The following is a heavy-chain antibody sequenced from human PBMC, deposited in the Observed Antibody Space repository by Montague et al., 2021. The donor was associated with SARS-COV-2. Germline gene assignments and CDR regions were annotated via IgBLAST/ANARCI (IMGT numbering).Heavy chain of an antibody. CDR1: GDSVSSNSAA. CDR3: ARGLWFGELLSLYYYYVMDV. J-gene: IGHJ6*02. Sequence: CAISGDSVSSNSAAWNWIRQSPSRGLEWLGRTYYRSKWYNDYAVSVKSQITINPDTSKIQFSLQLNSVPPEATAVYYCARGLWFGELLSLYYYYVMDVWGQGTTVTVSS. D-gene: IGHD3-10*01. V-gene: IGHV6-1*01. CDR2: TYYRSKWYN.